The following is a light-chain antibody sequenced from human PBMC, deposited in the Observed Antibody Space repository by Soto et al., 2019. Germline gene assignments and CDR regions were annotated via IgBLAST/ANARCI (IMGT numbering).Light chain of an antibody. V-gene: IGKV3-20*01. CDR1: QSVSSSY. CDR2: GTS. CDR3: QQYGNSRWK. J-gene: IGKJ1*01. Sequence: EIVLTQSPDTLSLSPGERATLSCRASQSVSSSYLAWYQQTPGQAPRLLIYGTSNRDTGIPDRFSGSGSGTDFTLTISRLEPEDFAVYYCQQYGNSRWKFGQGTKVEIK.